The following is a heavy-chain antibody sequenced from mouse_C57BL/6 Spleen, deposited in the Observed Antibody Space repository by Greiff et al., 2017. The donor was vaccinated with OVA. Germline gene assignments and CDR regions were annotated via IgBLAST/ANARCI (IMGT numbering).Heavy chain of an antibody. J-gene: IGHJ2*01. Sequence: QVQLQQPGAELVMPGASVKLSCKASGYTFTSYWMHWVKQRPGQGLEWIGEIDPSDSYTNYNQKFKGKSTLTVDKSSSTAYMQLSSLTSEDSAVYYCSLGVTHFDYWGQGTTLTVSS. D-gene: IGHD2-12*01. CDR1: GYTFTSYW. CDR3: SLGVTHFDY. CDR2: IDPSDSYT. V-gene: IGHV1-69*01.